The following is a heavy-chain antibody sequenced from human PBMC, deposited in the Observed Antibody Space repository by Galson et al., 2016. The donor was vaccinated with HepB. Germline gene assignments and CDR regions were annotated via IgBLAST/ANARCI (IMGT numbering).Heavy chain of an antibody. Sequence: SLRLSCAASGFTFSRYWMHWVRQVPGKGLVWVSRINSDGSFTRYAGSVKGRFTISSDNTKNTLYLPMKSLRAEATAVYFCASDQLYSEVGWFDPWGQGTLVTVSS. V-gene: IGHV3-74*01. CDR2: INSDGSFT. CDR3: ASDQLYSEVGWFDP. D-gene: IGHD5-12*01. CDR1: GFTFSRYW. J-gene: IGHJ5*02.